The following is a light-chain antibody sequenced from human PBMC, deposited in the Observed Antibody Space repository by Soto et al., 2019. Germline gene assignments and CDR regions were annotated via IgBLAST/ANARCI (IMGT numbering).Light chain of an antibody. CDR1: QSVSSSY. V-gene: IGKV3-11*01. CDR3: QQRSNWPPVT. CDR2: DAS. Sequence: EIELTQSPGTLSLSPGGRATLSCRASQSVSSSYLAWYQQKPGQAPRLLIYDASNRASGIPARFSGSGSGTDFTLTISSLDPEDFAVYYCQQRSNWPPVTFGGGTKVDI. J-gene: IGKJ4*01.